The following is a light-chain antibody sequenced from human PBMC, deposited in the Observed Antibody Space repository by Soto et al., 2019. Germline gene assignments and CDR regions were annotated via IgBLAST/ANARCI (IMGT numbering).Light chain of an antibody. V-gene: IGKV3-11*01. J-gene: IGKJ4*01. Sequence: EIVLTQSPATLSLSPGERATLSCRASQSVSSYLAWYQQKPGQAPRLLIYDASNRATGIPARFSGSGSGTELTLTISSPRPEDFAVDCRQPRSNLTPTFVGRNKVEIK. CDR1: QSVSSY. CDR3: QPRSNLTPT. CDR2: DAS.